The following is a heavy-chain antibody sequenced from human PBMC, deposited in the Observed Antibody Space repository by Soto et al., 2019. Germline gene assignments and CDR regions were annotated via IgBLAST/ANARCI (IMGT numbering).Heavy chain of an antibody. CDR1: GYTFTGYC. CDR3: ARGIPPGRYDFWSGYYRSYYYGMDV. D-gene: IGHD3-3*01. CDR2: INPNSGGT. V-gene: IGHV1-2*02. J-gene: IGHJ6*02. Sequence: ASVKVSCKASGYTFTGYCMHWVRQAPGQGLEWMGWINPNSGGTNYAQKFQGRVTMTRDTSISTAYMELSRLRSDDTAVYYCARGIPPGRYDFWSGYYRSYYYGMDVWGQGTTVTVSS.